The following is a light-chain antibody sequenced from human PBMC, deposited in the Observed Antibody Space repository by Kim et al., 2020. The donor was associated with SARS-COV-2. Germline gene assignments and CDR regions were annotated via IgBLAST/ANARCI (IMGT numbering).Light chain of an antibody. J-gene: IGKJ4*01. CDR1: QIISNSY. CDR3: QQYSSLPRT. Sequence: EIVLTQSPGTLSLSPGERATLSCRASQIISNSYLAWYQQERGQAPRLLIYGASSRATGIPDRFTGSGSGTDFTLTISRLEPEDFAVYYCQQYSSLPRTFGGGTKVDIK. V-gene: IGKV3-20*01. CDR2: GAS.